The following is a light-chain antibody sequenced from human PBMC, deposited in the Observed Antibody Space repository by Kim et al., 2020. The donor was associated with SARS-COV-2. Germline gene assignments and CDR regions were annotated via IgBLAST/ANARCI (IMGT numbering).Light chain of an antibody. CDR2: GVT. V-gene: IGLV2-14*03. Sequence: QSALTQPASVSGSPGQSITISCTGSSGDIGGYDFVSWYQQFPGKAPKLMIYGVTNRPSGVSSRFSGSKSGNTASLIISGLQAEDEADYYCSSYTSSTTLVFGGGTKVTVL. J-gene: IGLJ2*01. CDR1: SGDIGGYDF. CDR3: SSYTSSTTLV.